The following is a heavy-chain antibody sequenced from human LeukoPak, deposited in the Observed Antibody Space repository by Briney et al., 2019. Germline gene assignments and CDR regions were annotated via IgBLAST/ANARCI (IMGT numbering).Heavy chain of an antibody. CDR3: ARGVRSGYSY. J-gene: IGHJ4*02. V-gene: IGHV3-30*03. Sequence: GGSLRLPCAASGFTFSSYGMHWVRQAPGKGLEWVAVISYDGSNKYYADSVKGRFTISRDNSKNTLYLQMSSLRAEDTAVYYCARGVRSGYSYWGQGTLVTVSS. D-gene: IGHD3-3*01. CDR1: GFTFSSYG. CDR2: ISYDGSNK.